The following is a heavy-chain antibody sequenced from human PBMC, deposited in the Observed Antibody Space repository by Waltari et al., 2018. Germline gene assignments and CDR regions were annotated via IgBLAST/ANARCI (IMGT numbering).Heavy chain of an antibody. CDR2: INAGNGNT. Sequence: QVPLVQSGAEVKKPGASVNVSCKAAGYTFTSYAMPWVRQSLGQRLEWMGWINAGNGNTKYSQKFQGRVTITRDTSASTAYMELSSLRSEDTAVYYCARSAYYYDSSGYYLDAFDIWGQGTMVTVSS. CDR3: ARSAYYYDSSGYYLDAFDI. D-gene: IGHD3-22*01. CDR1: GYTFTSYA. V-gene: IGHV1-3*01. J-gene: IGHJ3*02.